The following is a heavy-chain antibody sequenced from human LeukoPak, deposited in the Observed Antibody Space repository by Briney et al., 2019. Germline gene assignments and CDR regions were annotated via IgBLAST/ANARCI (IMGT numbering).Heavy chain of an antibody. CDR1: GYTFTSFD. CDR2: MNPNSGNT. J-gene: IGHJ4*02. Sequence: GSVKVSCKASGYTFTSFDINWVRQAPGQGLEWMGWMNPNSGNTGYAQKFQGRVTMSRNTSISTAYMELSSLRSEDTAVYYCAREGLYNWNAKTDYWGQGTLVTVSS. V-gene: IGHV1-8*01. CDR3: AREGLYNWNAKTDY. D-gene: IGHD1-1*01.